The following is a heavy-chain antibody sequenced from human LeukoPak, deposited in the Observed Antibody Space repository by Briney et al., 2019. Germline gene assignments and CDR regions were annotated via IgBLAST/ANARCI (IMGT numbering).Heavy chain of an antibody. Sequence: SETLFLTCTVSGGSISSYYWSWIRQPPGKGLEWIGYIYYSGSTNYNPSLKSRVTISVDTSKNQFSLKLSSVTAADTAVYYCASLRKGGGTFDLWGQGTVVTVSS. D-gene: IGHD3-16*01. CDR3: ASLRKGGGTFDL. V-gene: IGHV4-59*12. J-gene: IGHJ3*01. CDR1: GGSISSYY. CDR2: IYYSGST.